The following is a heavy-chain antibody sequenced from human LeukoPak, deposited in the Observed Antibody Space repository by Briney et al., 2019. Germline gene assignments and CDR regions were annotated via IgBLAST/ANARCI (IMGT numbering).Heavy chain of an antibody. CDR3: ARGGSLRYYGMDV. CDR2: IYSGGST. Sequence: GGSLRLSCAASGFTVSSSYMSWVRQVPGKGLEWVSVIYSGGSTYFADSVKGRFTISRDNSKNTLYLQMNSLRAEDTAVYYCARGGSLRYYGMDVWGQGTTVTVSS. CDR1: GFTVSSSY. V-gene: IGHV3-66*01. J-gene: IGHJ6*02. D-gene: IGHD1-26*01.